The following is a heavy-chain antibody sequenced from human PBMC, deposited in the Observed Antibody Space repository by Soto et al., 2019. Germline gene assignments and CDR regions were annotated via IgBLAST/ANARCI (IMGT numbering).Heavy chain of an antibody. V-gene: IGHV3-30-3*01. Sequence: QVQLVESGGGVVQPGRSLRLSCAASGFIFSRYSMHWVRQARGKGLEWVAVMSYDGINIYYADSVKGRFTISRDNSKKTVHLQMNSLRVEDTAIYFCARGGEWSVSADVDYWGQGTLVTVSS. J-gene: IGHJ4*02. CDR3: ARGGEWSVSADVDY. CDR1: GFIFSRYS. D-gene: IGHD3-16*01. CDR2: MSYDGINI.